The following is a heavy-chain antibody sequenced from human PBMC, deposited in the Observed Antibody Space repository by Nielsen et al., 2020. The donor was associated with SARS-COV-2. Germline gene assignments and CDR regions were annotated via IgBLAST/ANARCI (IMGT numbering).Heavy chain of an antibody. J-gene: IGHJ6*02. CDR1: GYSFTGSW. CDR2: IYFGDSET. V-gene: IGHV5-51*01. Sequence: GESLKISCKGSGYSFTGSWMAWVRQMPGKGLEWMGVIYFGDSETRYSPSFQGQVTISADKSINTAYLQWSSLKASDTAMYYCARSSSFDGMDVWGQGTTVTVSS. CDR3: ARSSSFDGMDV. D-gene: IGHD6-13*01.